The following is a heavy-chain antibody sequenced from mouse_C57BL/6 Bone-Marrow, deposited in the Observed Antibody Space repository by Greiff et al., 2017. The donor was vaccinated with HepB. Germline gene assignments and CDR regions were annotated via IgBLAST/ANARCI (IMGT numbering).Heavy chain of an antibody. CDR2: IDPENGDT. Sequence: VQLPQSGAELVRPGASVKLSCTASGFNIKDDYMHWVKQRPEQGLEWIGWIDPENGDTEYASKFQGKATITADTSSNTAYLQLSSLTSEDTAVYYCTSTVAPGVADWGQGTLVTVSA. CDR3: TSTVAPGVAD. V-gene: IGHV14-4*01. CDR1: GFNIKDDY. D-gene: IGHD1-1*01. J-gene: IGHJ3*01.